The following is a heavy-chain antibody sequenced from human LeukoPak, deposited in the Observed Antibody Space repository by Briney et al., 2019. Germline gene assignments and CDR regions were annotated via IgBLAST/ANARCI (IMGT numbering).Heavy chain of an antibody. D-gene: IGHD3-10*01. J-gene: IGHJ4*02. Sequence: SETLSLTCAVYGGSFSGYYWSWIRQPPGKGLEWIGEINHSGSTNYNPSLKSRVTISVDTSKNQFSLKLSSVTAADTAVYYCARGGTYYYGSGTPKAKNFDYWGQGTLVTVSS. CDR3: ARGGTYYYGSGTPKAKNFDY. V-gene: IGHV4-34*01. CDR1: GGSFSGYY. CDR2: INHSGST.